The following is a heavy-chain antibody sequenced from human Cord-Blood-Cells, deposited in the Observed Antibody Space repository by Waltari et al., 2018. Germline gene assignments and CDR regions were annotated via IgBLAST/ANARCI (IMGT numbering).Heavy chain of an antibody. V-gene: IGHV1-24*01. CDR2: FEAEGGET. CDR3: ATGQYLGELSLCDY. J-gene: IGHJ4*02. Sequence: QVQLVQSGAEVKKPGASVKVSCKVSVYTLTELSMHWVRQAPGKGLEWVGGFEAEGGETMYAQQFRGRVTMTKDRSTDTAYMELRSLRSEDTSVYYCATGQYLGELSLCDYWGQGTLVTVSS. CDR1: VYTLTELS. D-gene: IGHD3-16*02.